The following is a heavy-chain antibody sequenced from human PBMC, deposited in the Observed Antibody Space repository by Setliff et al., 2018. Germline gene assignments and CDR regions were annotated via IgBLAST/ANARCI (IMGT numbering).Heavy chain of an antibody. CDR1: GASISSYH. CDR3: ASWRGYGFGIDY. Sequence: KTSETLSLTCTVSGASISSYHWNWLRQPAGKGLEWIGRLSDSGRTTYNPSLKSRVTMSLDTPKNQFSLKLSSVTAADTAVYYCASWRGYGFGIDYWGQGALVTVSS. J-gene: IGHJ4*02. CDR2: LSDSGRT. D-gene: IGHD5-18*01. V-gene: IGHV4-4*07.